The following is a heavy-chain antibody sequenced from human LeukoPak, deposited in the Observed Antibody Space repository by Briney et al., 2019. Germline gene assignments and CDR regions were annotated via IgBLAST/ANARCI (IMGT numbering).Heavy chain of an antibody. CDR1: GYTFTDYY. J-gene: IGHJ4*02. CDR3: ARGRNIEMTTMSGGSDY. Sequence: GASVKVSCKASGYTFTDYYMHWVRQAPGQGLEWMGWLNPNSGDTNYAQKFQGRVSMTRDSSISTAYMDLSGLRSDDTAVYYCARGRNIEMTTMSGGSDYWGQGTLVTVSS. D-gene: IGHD5-24*01. CDR2: LNPNSGDT. V-gene: IGHV1-2*02.